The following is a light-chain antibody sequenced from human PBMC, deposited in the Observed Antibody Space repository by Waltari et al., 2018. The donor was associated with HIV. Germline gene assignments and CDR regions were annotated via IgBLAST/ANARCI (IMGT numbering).Light chain of an antibody. CDR3: QQYYTTPLT. J-gene: IGKJ4*01. CDR2: WAS. CDR1: RSVLYSSNNKNF. V-gene: IGKV4-1*01. Sequence: DIVMTQSPDSLTVSLGERATINCKSSRSVLYSSNNKNFLAWYQRKPGQPPKILIYWASTRASGVPDRFSGSVSGTDFTLTINSLQAEDVAVYYCQQYYTTPLTFGGGTQVEI.